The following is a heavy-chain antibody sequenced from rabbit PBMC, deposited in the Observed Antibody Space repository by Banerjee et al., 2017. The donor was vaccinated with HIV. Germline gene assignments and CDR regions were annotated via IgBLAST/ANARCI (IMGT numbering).Heavy chain of an antibody. CDR1: GFTISSSQY. V-gene: IGHV1S40*01. CDR3: ARAGYHAYNL. J-gene: IGHJ4*01. CDR2: IDPGSSGDT. D-gene: IGHD7-1*01. Sequence: QSLEESGGGLVQPEGSLALTRTASGFTISSSQYMCWVRQAPGKGLEWIACIDPGSSGDTYYASWAKGRFTISKASSTTMTLQMTSLTAADTATYFCARAGYHAYNLWGPGTLVTVS.